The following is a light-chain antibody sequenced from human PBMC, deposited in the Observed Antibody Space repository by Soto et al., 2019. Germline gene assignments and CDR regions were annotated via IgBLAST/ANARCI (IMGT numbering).Light chain of an antibody. CDR1: QSCRNS. V-gene: IGKV1-5*01. Sequence: DIQMTQSPSTLSASVGDRVTITCLASQSCRNSLAWYQQKAGKAPTLLIYDASTLQSGVPSRFSGSGSGTEFSLTISSLQPEDFATYYCLCYITYPWTCGQGTKGDIK. CDR3: LCYITYPWT. CDR2: DAS. J-gene: IGKJ1*01.